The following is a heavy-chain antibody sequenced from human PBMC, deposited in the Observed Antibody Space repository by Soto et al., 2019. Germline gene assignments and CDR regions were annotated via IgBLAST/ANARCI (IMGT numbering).Heavy chain of an antibody. D-gene: IGHD3-16*02. V-gene: IGHV1-18*01. CDR1: GYTFKNYG. J-gene: IGHJ6*02. Sequence: ASVKVSCKASGYTFKNYGISWVRQAPGQGLEWMAWISAYNGNTNYAQKLQGRVTVTTDTSTSTAYMELRSLRSDDTAVYYCARVGGGAIDPYYYYGRDVWCQGTTVTVSS. CDR3: ARVGGGAIDPYYYYGRDV. CDR2: ISAYNGNT.